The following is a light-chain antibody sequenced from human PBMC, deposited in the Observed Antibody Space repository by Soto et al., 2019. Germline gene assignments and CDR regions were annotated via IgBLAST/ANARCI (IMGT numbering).Light chain of an antibody. J-gene: IGKJ4*01. Sequence: DIVMTQTPLSLSVTPGQPASISCRSSQSLLHSNGYNYLNWYLQKPGQSPQLLIYLGSNRSSGVLDRFSGSGSGTDFTLKISRVEAEDVGVHYCMQALQTPLTFGGGTKVDIK. V-gene: IGKV2-28*01. CDR1: QSLLHSNGYNY. CDR3: MQALQTPLT. CDR2: LGS.